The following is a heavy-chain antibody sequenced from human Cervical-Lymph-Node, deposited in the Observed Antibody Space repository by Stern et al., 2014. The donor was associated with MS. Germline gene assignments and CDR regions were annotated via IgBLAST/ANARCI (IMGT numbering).Heavy chain of an antibody. CDR2: IYHSGST. Sequence: QEQLVDSGSGLVKPSQTLSLTCAVSGGSISSGGYSWSWIRQPPGKGLEWIGYIYHSGSTYYNPSLKSRVTISVDRSKNQFSLKLSSVTAADTAVYYCARSSTVTPNAFDIWGQGTMVTVSS. V-gene: IGHV4-30-2*01. CDR1: GGSISSGGYS. J-gene: IGHJ3*02. D-gene: IGHD4-17*01. CDR3: ARSSTVTPNAFDI.